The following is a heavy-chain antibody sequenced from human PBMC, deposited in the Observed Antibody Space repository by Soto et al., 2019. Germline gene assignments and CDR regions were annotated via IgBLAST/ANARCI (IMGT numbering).Heavy chain of an antibody. CDR2: INPNSGGT. J-gene: IGHJ4*02. Sequence: ASVKVSCKASGYTFTGYYMHWVRQAPGQGLEWMGWINPNSGGTNYAQKFQGRVTMTRDTSISTAYMELSRLRSDDTAVYYCHRAPMETAMAPDYWGQGTLVTVSS. D-gene: IGHD5-18*01. CDR1: GYTFTGYY. CDR3: HRAPMETAMAPDY. V-gene: IGHV1-2*02.